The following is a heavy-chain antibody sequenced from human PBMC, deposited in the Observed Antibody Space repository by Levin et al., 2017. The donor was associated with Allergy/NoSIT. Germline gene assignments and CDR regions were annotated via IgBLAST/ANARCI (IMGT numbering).Heavy chain of an antibody. Sequence: QSGGSLRLSCAASGFTFSVSAMHWVRQASGKGLEWVGRIRSKANSYATAYAASVKGRFTISRDDSKNTAYLQMNSLKTEDTAVYYCIPSIVVTGPLFDYWGQGTLVTVSS. D-gene: IGHD2-2*01. CDR1: GFTFSVSA. V-gene: IGHV3-73*01. CDR3: IPSIVVTGPLFDY. CDR2: IRSKANSYAT. J-gene: IGHJ4*02.